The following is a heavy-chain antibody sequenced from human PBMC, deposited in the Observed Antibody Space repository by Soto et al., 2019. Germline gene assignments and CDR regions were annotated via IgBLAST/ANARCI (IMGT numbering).Heavy chain of an antibody. CDR1: SVSITGSNW. J-gene: IGHJ4*02. D-gene: IGHD4-17*01. CDR3: ARDYDGDYLFDS. Sequence: PSETLSLTCDVSSVSITGSNWWTWVRQPPGKGLEWLGKISHSGTVNYNATLRSRVTISVDKPKNQLSLKLMSVTAADTAVYYCARDYDGDYLFDSWGQGILVTVSS. CDR2: ISHSGTV. V-gene: IGHV4-4*02.